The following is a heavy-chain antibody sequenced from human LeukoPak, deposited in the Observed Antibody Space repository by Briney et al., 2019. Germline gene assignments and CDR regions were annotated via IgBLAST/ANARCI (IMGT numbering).Heavy chain of an antibody. CDR1: EFSVGSNY. V-gene: IGHV3-66*01. CDR3: ARAAYSSTWYSRYFDL. CDR2: IYSGGST. Sequence: GGSLRLSCAASEFSVGSNYMTWVRQAPGKGLEWVSLIYSGGSTYYADSVKGRFTISRDNSKNTLYLQMNSLRAEDTAVYYCARAAYSSTWYSRYFDLWGRGTLVTVSS. D-gene: IGHD6-13*01. J-gene: IGHJ2*01.